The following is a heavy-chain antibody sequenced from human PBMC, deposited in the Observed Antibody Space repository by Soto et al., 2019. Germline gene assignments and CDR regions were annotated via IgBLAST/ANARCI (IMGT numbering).Heavy chain of an antibody. Sequence: GESLKISCKGSGYSFTSYWISWVRQMPGKGLEWMGRIDPSDSYTNYSPSFQGHVTISADKSISTAYLQWSSLKASDTAMYYCARLNTSLQQKNYYYYGMDVWGQGTTVTVYS. CDR2: IDPSDSYT. J-gene: IGHJ6*02. D-gene: IGHD1-1*01. CDR3: ARLNTSLQQKNYYYYGMDV. CDR1: GYSFTSYW. V-gene: IGHV5-10-1*01.